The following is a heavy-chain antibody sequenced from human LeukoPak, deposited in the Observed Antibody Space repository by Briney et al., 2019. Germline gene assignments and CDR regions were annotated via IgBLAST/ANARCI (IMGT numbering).Heavy chain of an antibody. CDR2: VNRDGSET. CDR1: GFALSSHW. Sequence: GGSLRLSCAASGFALSSHWMTWVRQVPGRGPEWVANVNRDGSETYYLDSVKGRFTISKDNAKNTLYLQMNSLRAEDAAVYYCVRRQGPGLLDYWGQGTPVTVSS. J-gene: IGHJ4*02. CDR3: VRRQGPGLLDY. V-gene: IGHV3-7*01.